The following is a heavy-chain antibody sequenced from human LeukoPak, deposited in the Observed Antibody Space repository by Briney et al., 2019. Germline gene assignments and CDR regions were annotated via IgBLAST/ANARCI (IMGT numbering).Heavy chain of an antibody. J-gene: IGHJ3*02. Sequence: GGSLRLSCAASGVTFDDYAMHWVRQAPGKGLEWVSGISWNSGSIGYADSVKGRFTISRDNAKNSLYLQMNSLRAEDMALYYCAKDLYSGSSLGAFDIWGQGTMVTVSS. CDR3: AKDLYSGSSLGAFDI. V-gene: IGHV3-9*03. CDR1: GVTFDDYA. CDR2: ISWNSGSI. D-gene: IGHD1-26*01.